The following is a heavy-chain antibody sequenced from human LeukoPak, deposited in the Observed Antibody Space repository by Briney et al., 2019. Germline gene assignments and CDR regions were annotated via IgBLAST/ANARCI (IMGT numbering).Heavy chain of an antibody. V-gene: IGHV4-34*01. CDR3: ARHLVVVVAATHNWFDP. Sequence: SETLSLTCAVYGGSFSGYYWSWIRQPPGKGPEWLGEINHSGSTNYNPSLKSRVTISVDTSKNQFSLKLSSVTAADTAVYYCARHLVVVVAATHNWFDPWGQGTLVTVSS. J-gene: IGHJ5*02. CDR1: GGSFSGYY. CDR2: INHSGST. D-gene: IGHD2-15*01.